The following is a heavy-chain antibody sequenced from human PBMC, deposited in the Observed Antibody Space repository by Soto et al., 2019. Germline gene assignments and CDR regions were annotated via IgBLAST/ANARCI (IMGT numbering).Heavy chain of an antibody. CDR3: TTLPYSSSWYVRDY. Sequence: GGSLRLSCAASGFTFSNAWMSWVRQAPGKGLEWVGRIKSKTDGGTTDYAAPVKGRFTISRDDSKNTLYLQMNSLKTEDTAVYYCTTLPYSSSWYVRDYWGQGTLVTVSS. J-gene: IGHJ4*02. D-gene: IGHD6-13*01. CDR1: GFTFSNAW. CDR2: IKSKTDGGTT. V-gene: IGHV3-15*01.